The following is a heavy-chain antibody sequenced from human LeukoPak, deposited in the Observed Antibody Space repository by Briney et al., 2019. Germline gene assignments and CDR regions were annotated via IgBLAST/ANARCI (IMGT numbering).Heavy chain of an antibody. D-gene: IGHD2-15*01. J-gene: IGHJ5*02. CDR2: IIPIFGTA. V-gene: IGHV1-69*13. Sequence: SVKVSCKASGYTFTSYGISWVRQAPGQGLEWMGGIIPIFGTANYAQKFQGRVTITADESTSTAYMELSSLRSEDTAVYYCARDRYCSGGSCYSAGWFDPWGQGTLVTVSS. CDR3: ARDRYCSGGSCYSAGWFDP. CDR1: GYTFTSYG.